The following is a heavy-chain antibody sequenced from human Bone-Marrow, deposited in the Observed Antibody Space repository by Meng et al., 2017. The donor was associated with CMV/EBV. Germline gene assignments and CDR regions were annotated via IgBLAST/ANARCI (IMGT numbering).Heavy chain of an antibody. Sequence: GESLKISCAGSGFTVNNRYMTWVRQSPGKGLEWVSVFSTGTSTYYADSVKGRFTISRDNAKNTVYLQMNSLRAEDTAVYYCARVDVDFWSGYRNGMDVWGQGTTVTVSS. D-gene: IGHD3-3*01. CDR2: FSTGTST. V-gene: IGHV3-66*01. J-gene: IGHJ6*02. CDR1: GFTVNNRY. CDR3: ARVDVDFWSGYRNGMDV.